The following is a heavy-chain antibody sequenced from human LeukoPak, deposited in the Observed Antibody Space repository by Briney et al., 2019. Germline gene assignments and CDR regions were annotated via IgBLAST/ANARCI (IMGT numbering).Heavy chain of an antibody. CDR1: GFTFSSCQ. J-gene: IGHJ4*02. CDR3: AKGTRGYSGYNSLPHFDY. D-gene: IGHD5-12*01. CDR2: ISGSGSTK. V-gene: IGHV3-48*03. Sequence: PGGSLRLSCAASGFTFSSCQMNWVRQAPGKGLEWVSYISGSGSTKYYADSVKGRFTISRDNSKNTLYLQMNSLRADDTAVYYCAKGTRGYSGYNSLPHFDYWGQGTLVTVSS.